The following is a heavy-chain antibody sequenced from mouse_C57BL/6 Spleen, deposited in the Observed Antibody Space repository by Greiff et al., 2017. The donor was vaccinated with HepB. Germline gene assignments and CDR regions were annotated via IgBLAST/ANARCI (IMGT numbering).Heavy chain of an antibody. Sequence: VQVVESGPGLVQPSQSLSITCTVSGFSFTSYGVHWVRQSPGKGLEWLGVIWSGGSTDYNAAFISRLSISKDNSKSQVFFKMNSLQADDTAIYYCARRWDEGVGYFDYWGQGTTLTVSS. CDR1: GFSFTSYG. CDR3: ARRWDEGVGYFDY. CDR2: IWSGGST. D-gene: IGHD4-1*01. V-gene: IGHV2-2*01. J-gene: IGHJ2*01.